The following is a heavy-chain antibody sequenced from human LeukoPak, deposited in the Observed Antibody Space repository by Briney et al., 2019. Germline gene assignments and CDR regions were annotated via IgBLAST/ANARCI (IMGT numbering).Heavy chain of an antibody. CDR1: GFTFSNYY. V-gene: IGHV3-74*01. CDR2: ISSDGSNT. Sequence: GGSLRLSCAVSGFTFSNYYMHWVRQAPGKGLVWVSRISSDGSNTNYADSVRGRFTISRDNAKNTLYLQMNSLRVEDTAVYYCIRVPHWGQGALVTVSS. CDR3: IRVPH. J-gene: IGHJ4*02.